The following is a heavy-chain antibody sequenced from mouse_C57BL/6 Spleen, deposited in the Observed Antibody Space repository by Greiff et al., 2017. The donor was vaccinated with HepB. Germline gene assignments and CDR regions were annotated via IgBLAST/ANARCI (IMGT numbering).Heavy chain of an antibody. Sequence: VQLQQSGPELVKPGASVKISCKASGYSFTGYYMNWVKQSPEKSLEWIGEINPSTGGTTYNQKFKAKATLTVDKSSSTAYMLLKRLTSEDSAVYYCAITTVVVPFDYWGQGTTLTVSS. CDR1: GYSFTGYY. D-gene: IGHD1-1*01. J-gene: IGHJ2*01. CDR3: AITTVVVPFDY. CDR2: INPSTGGT. V-gene: IGHV1-42*01.